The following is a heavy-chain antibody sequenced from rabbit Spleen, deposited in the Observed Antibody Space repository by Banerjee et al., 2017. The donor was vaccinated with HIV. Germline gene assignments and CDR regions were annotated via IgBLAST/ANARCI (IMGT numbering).Heavy chain of an antibody. CDR2: IYAGSSGST. Sequence: QEQLVESGGDLVKPGTSLTLTCTASGFSFSSSYYMCWVRQAPGKGLECIACIYAGSSGSTYYANWVNGRFTISSDNAQNTVDLQMNSLTAADTATYFCVRHAGYAGYGYSTLDLWGQGTLVTVS. CDR1: GFSFSSSYY. CDR3: VRHAGYAGYGYSTLDL. J-gene: IGHJ4*01. V-gene: IGHV1S45*01. D-gene: IGHD8-1*01.